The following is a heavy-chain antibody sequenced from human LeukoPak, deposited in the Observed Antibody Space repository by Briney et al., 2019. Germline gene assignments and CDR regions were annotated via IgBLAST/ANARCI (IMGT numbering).Heavy chain of an antibody. Sequence: ASVKVSCKASGYTFTGYYMHWVRQAPGQGLEWMGWINPNSGGTNYAQKFQGRVTMTRDTSISTAYMELSRLRSDDTAVYYCARDKGTYYYDSSGLNAFDIWGQGTMVTVSS. CDR2: INPNSGGT. J-gene: IGHJ3*02. CDR1: GYTFTGYY. D-gene: IGHD3-22*01. V-gene: IGHV1-2*02. CDR3: ARDKGTYYYDSSGLNAFDI.